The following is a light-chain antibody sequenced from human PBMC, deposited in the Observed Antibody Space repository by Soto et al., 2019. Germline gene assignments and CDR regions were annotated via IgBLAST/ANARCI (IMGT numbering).Light chain of an antibody. CDR3: QQYGSSPRT. V-gene: IGKV3-20*01. Sequence: ETVLTQSPGTLSLSPGEGATLSCRASQIVSSNYLAWYHQKPGQAPRLLIYGVSSRATGIPDRFSGSGSGTDFTLTISRLEPVDFAVYYCQQYGSSPRTFGQGTKVEVK. J-gene: IGKJ1*01. CDR1: QIVSSNY. CDR2: GVS.